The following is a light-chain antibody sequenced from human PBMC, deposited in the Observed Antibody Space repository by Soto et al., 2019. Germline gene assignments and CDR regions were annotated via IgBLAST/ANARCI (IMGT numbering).Light chain of an antibody. J-gene: IGKJ1*01. CDR1: RGIGDR. Sequence: DIQMTQSPSTLSAVVGDRVTITCRASRGIGDRVAWFQQKPGKAPHLLIQEASHLQSGVPSRFSGSGSGTEFTLTINSLQPEDFATYYCLQDSSFPRTFGHGNKGDIK. CDR2: EAS. CDR3: LQDSSFPRT. V-gene: IGKV1-12*01.